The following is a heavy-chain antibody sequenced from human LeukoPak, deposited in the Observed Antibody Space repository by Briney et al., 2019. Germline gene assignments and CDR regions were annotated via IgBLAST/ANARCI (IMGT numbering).Heavy chain of an antibody. CDR1: GYTFTSYD. CDR2: MNPNSGNT. CDR3: ARYSSGSFDFDY. J-gene: IGHJ4*02. V-gene: IGHV1-8*01. D-gene: IGHD6-19*01. Sequence: ASVKVSCKASGYTFTSYDINWARQATGQGLEWMGWMNPNSGNTGYAQKFQGRVTMTRNTSISTAYMELSSLRSEDTAVYYCARYSSGSFDFDYWGQGTLVTVSS.